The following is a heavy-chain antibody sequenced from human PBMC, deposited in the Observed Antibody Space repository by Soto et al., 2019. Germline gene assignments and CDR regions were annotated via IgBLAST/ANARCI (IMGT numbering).Heavy chain of an antibody. V-gene: IGHV1-69*01. CDR1: GGTFSTYT. D-gene: IGHD3-16*01. CDR3: ARRLDDRADEGFDV. Sequence: QVHLVQSGAEVRKPGSSVKVSCKTSGGTFSTYTIYWVRQAPGQGLEWMGGIIPLFGTTKYAQNFQDRVTITAEESTSTTYMELSSLRAEDTAVYYCARRLDDRADEGFDVWGEGTAVTVSA. CDR2: IIPLFGTT. J-gene: IGHJ3*01.